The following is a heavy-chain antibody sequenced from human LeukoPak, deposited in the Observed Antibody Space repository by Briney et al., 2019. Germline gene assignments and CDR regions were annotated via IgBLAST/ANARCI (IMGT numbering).Heavy chain of an antibody. CDR1: GGTFISYA. CDR3: ASGYSSRLDFDY. V-gene: IGHV1-69*13. D-gene: IGHD6-19*01. CDR2: IIPIFGTA. J-gene: IGHJ4*02. Sequence: SVKVSCKASGGTFISYAISWVRQAPGQGLEWMGGIIPIFGTANYAQEFQGRVTITADESTSTAYMELSSLRSEDTAVYYCASGYSSRLDFDYWGQGTLVTVSS.